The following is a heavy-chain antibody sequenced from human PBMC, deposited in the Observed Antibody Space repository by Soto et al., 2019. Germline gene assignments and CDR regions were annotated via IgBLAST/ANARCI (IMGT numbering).Heavy chain of an antibody. CDR1: GFTFSNAW. D-gene: IGHD2-21*01. Sequence: PGGSLRLSCAASGFTFSNAWMSWVRQAPGKGLEWVGRIKSKTDGGTTDYAAPVKGRFTISRDDSKNTLYLQMNSLKTEDTAVYYCTIAGLWFEAFDIWGQGTMVTVSS. CDR2: IKSKTDGGTT. V-gene: IGHV3-15*01. CDR3: TIAGLWFEAFDI. J-gene: IGHJ3*02.